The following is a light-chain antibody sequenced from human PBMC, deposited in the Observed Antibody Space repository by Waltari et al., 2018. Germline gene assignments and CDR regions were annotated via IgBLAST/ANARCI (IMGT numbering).Light chain of an antibody. CDR1: QSVLDTSNNRNY. V-gene: IGKV4-1*01. CDR2: WAS. J-gene: IGKJ2*01. CDR3: QQYYSTPHT. Sequence: DIVMTQSPESLAVSLGERATINRKSSQSVLDTSNNRNYLAWYQHKPGQPPRLLFYWASIREFGVPDRFRGSGSGADFTLTISSLQAEDVAVYYCQQYYSTPHTFGRGTKLEIK.